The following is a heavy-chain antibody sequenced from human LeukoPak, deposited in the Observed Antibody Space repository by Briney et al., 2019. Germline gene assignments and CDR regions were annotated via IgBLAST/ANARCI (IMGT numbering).Heavy chain of an antibody. Sequence: ASVKVSCKASGGTFSSYAISWVRQAPGQGLEWMGGIIPIFGTANYAQKFQGRVTITADESTSTAYMELRSLRSDDTAVYYCARGEYSSSWFADYWGQGTLVTVSS. CDR1: GGTFSSYA. CDR2: IIPIFGTA. D-gene: IGHD6-13*01. CDR3: ARGEYSSSWFADY. J-gene: IGHJ4*02. V-gene: IGHV1-69*13.